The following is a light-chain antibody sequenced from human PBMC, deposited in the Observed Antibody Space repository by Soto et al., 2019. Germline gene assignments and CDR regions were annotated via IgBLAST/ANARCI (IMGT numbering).Light chain of an antibody. CDR3: QTWATGIPV. J-gene: IGLJ2*01. V-gene: IGLV4-69*01. Sequence: QPVLTQSPSASASLGASVKLTCTLSSGHSRYAIAWHQQQPEKGPRYLMKCNIDGSHSKGDGIPDRFSGSSSWAERYLPISSLQSEDEGDYYCQTWATGIPVFGGGTQLTVL. CDR2: CNIDGSH. CDR1: SGHSRYA.